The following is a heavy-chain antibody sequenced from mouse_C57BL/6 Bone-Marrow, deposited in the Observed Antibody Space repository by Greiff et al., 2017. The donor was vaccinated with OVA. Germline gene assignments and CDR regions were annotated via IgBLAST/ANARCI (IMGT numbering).Heavy chain of an antibody. CDR2: ISYDGSN. Sequence: EVQLQESGPGLVKPSQSLSLTCSVTGYSITSGYYWNWIRQFPGNKLEWMGYISYDGSNNYNPSLKNRISVTRDTSKNQFFLKLNSVTTEDTATYYCARGYYGNPAYWGQGTLVTVSA. V-gene: IGHV3-6*01. CDR3: ARGYYGNPAY. CDR1: GYSITSGYY. J-gene: IGHJ3*01. D-gene: IGHD2-1*01.